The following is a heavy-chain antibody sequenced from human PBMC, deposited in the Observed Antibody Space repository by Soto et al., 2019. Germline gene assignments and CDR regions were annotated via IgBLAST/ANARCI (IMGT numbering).Heavy chain of an antibody. D-gene: IGHD6-6*01. CDR3: AKQVRDGTSSPYYFDY. J-gene: IGHJ4*02. Sequence: PGGSLRLSCAGSGFTFSNYAMSWVRQAPGKGLEWVSAISSAVNTYYADSVKGRFTISRDNSKNTLSLQMNSLRAEDTAVYCCAKQVRDGTSSPYYFDYWGQGTLVTVSS. CDR1: GFTFSNYA. V-gene: IGHV3-23*01. CDR2: ISSAVNT.